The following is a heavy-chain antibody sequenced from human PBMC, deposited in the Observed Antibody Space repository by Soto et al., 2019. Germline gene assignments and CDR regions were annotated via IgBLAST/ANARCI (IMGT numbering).Heavy chain of an antibody. V-gene: IGHV4-34*01. CDR1: GGSFSGYY. D-gene: IGHD3-22*01. Sequence: SETLSLTCAVYGGSFSGYYWSWIRQPPGKGLEWIGEINHSGSTNYNPSLKSRVTISVDTSKNQFSLKLSSVTAADTAVYYCARGKPRDYYDSSGYGLQFDYWGQGTLVTVSS. CDR2: INHSGST. CDR3: ARGKPRDYYDSSGYGLQFDY. J-gene: IGHJ4*02.